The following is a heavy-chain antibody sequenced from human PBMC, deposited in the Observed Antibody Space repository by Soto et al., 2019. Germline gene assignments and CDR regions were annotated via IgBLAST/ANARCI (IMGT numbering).Heavy chain of an antibody. V-gene: IGHV6-1*01. D-gene: IGHD3-22*01. J-gene: IGHJ4*02. Sequence: QTLSLTCAISGDSVSSNSAAWNWIRQSPSRGLEWLGRTYYRSKWYNDYAVSVKSRITINPDTSKNQFSLQLSSVTPEDTAVYFCARGYFYDSSGYLDSWGQGTLVTVSS. CDR3: ARGYFYDSSGYLDS. CDR1: GDSVSSNSAA. CDR2: TYYRSKWYN.